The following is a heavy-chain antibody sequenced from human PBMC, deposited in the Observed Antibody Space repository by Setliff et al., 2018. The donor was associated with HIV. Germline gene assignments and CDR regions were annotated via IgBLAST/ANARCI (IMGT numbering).Heavy chain of an antibody. CDR3: ARGRLSWSPDF. CDR2: MNPNSGRA. CDR1: GYTFTNYD. J-gene: IGHJ4*02. Sequence: VASVKVSCKASGYTFTNYDINWVRQSPGQGLEWLGWMNPNSGRAGSARMFQGRLTMTRDTSTSTAYMELSSLTSDDTAIYYCARGRLSWSPDFWGQGTLVTVSS. V-gene: IGHV1-8*02.